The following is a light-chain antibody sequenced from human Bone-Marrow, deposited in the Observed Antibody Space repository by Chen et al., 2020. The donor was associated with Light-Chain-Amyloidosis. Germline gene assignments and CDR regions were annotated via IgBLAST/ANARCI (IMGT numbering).Light chain of an antibody. CDR3: QVWDRSSDRPV. J-gene: IGLJ3*02. CDR1: NLGSTS. CDR2: DDS. V-gene: IGLV3-21*02. Sequence: SYVLTQPSSVSGAPGQTATIACGGNNLGSTSVHRYQQTPGHAPLLVVYDDSDRPSGIPERLSGSNSGNTATLTISRVEAGDEADYYCQVWDRSSDRPVFGGGTKLTVL.